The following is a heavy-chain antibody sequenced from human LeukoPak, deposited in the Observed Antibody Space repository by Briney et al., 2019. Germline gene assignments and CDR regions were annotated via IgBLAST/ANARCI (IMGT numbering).Heavy chain of an antibody. D-gene: IGHD3-9*01. CDR1: GYSFTSYW. J-gene: IGHJ4*02. CDR3: ARRTYDILTGYYYFDY. CDR2: IYPGDSDT. Sequence: GESLKISCKGSGYSFTSYWIAWVRQMPGKGLEWMGIIYPGDSDTRYSPSFQGQVTISADKSISTAYLQWSSLKASDTAMYYCARRTYDILTGYYYFDYWGQGTLVTVSS. V-gene: IGHV5-51*01.